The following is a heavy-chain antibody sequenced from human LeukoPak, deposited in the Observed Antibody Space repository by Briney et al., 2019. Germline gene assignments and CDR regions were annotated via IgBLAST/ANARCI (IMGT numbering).Heavy chain of an antibody. Sequence: PGGSLRLSCAASGLSFSSYGMHWVRQAPGKGLEWVAFIQYDGSNKFYADSVKGRFTISRDNSKNTLYLQMNSLRAEDTAVYYCAKWGGSYLVYYYMDVWGKGTTVTISS. CDR1: GLSFSSYG. V-gene: IGHV3-30*12. CDR2: IQYDGSNK. J-gene: IGHJ6*03. D-gene: IGHD1-26*01. CDR3: AKWGGSYLVYYYMDV.